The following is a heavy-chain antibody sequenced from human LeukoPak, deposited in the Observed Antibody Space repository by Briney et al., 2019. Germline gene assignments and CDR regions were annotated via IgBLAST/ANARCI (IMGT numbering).Heavy chain of an antibody. D-gene: IGHD3-10*01. V-gene: IGHV1-69*13. J-gene: IGHJ4*02. CDR3: ASRDGSGECGN. CDR1: GGTFSSYA. CDR2: IIPIFGTA. Sequence: SVKASCKASGGTFSSYAISWVRQAPGQGLEWMGGIIPIFGTANYAQKFQGRVTITADESTSTAYMELSSLRSEDTAVYYCASRDGSGECGNWGQGTLVTVSS.